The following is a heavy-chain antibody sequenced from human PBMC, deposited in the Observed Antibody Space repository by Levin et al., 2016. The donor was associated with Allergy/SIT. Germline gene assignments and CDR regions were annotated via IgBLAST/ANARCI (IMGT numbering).Heavy chain of an antibody. CDR2: ISSSSIYT. Sequence: GESLKISCAASGFTFSDYYMNWIRQAPGKGLEWVSYISSSSIYTNYADSLKGRFTISRDNAKNSVYLQMNSLRADDTAIYYCARTRDAYKPFDYWGQGTLVSVSS. CDR3: ARTRDAYKPFDY. J-gene: IGHJ4*02. V-gene: IGHV3-11*03. D-gene: IGHD5-24*01. CDR1: GFTFSDYY.